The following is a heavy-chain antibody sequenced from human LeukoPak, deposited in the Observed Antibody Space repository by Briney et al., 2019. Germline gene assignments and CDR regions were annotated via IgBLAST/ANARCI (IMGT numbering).Heavy chain of an antibody. CDR2: ISASGGST. V-gene: IGHV3-23*01. CDR3: AKDVGKWESLHFFDY. D-gene: IGHD1-26*01. Sequence: GGSLRLSCAASGFTFSSSAMSWVRQVPGKGLEWVSGISASGGSTYYANSVKGRFTISRDDSRNTLYLQMNSLRGDDTAVYYCAKDVGKWESLHFFDYWGQGTLVTVSS. CDR1: GFTFSSSA. J-gene: IGHJ4*02.